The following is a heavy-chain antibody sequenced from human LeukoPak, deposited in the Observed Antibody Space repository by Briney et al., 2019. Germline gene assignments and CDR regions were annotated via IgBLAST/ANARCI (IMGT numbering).Heavy chain of an antibody. CDR2: IRYDGSNK. CDR1: GFTFSSYG. V-gene: IGHV3-30*02. CDR3: AKDIGDTYYYDSSGPSPFDY. D-gene: IGHD3-22*01. Sequence: GGSLRLSCAASGFTFSSYGMHWVRQAPGKGLEWVAFIRYDGSNKYYADSVKGRFTISRDNSKNTLYLQMNSLRAEDTAVYYCAKDIGDTYYYDSSGPSPFDYWGQGTLVTVSS. J-gene: IGHJ4*02.